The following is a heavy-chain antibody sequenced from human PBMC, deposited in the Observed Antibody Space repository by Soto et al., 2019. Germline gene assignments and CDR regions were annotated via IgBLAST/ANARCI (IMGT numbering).Heavy chain of an antibody. J-gene: IGHJ5*02. Sequence: SETLSLTCTVSGGSISSYYWSWIRQPAGKGLEWIGRIYTSGSTNYNPSLKSRVTMSVDTSKNQFSLKLSSVTAADTAVYYCARSLNWNERTYWFDPWGQGTLVTVSS. CDR2: IYTSGST. CDR3: ARSLNWNERTYWFDP. V-gene: IGHV4-4*07. CDR1: GGSISSYY. D-gene: IGHD1-20*01.